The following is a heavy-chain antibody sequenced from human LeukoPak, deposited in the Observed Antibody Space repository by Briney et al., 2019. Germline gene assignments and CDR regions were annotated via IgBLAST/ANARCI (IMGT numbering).Heavy chain of an antibody. V-gene: IGHV3-23*01. D-gene: IGHD1-26*01. Sequence: PAGSLRLSCAASGFTFDNYAMSWVRQAPGQGMEWVSSITGTGTNKYYADSVKGRFTISRDNSKNTLYLQMNSLRAEDTAVYYCAKRWYSGSYYGGYFDYWGQGTLVTVSS. J-gene: IGHJ4*02. CDR1: GFTFDNYA. CDR2: ITGTGTNK. CDR3: AKRWYSGSYYGGYFDY.